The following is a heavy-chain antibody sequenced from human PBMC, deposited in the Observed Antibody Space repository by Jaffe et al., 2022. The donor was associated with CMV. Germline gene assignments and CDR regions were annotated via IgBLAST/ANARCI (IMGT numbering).Heavy chain of an antibody. CDR1: GFTSDTYA. CDR3: AKDRRQQVVHFQGFY. D-gene: IGHD6-13*01. V-gene: IGHV3-23*01. J-gene: IGHJ4*02. CDR2: ISGGGDYI. Sequence: EVQLLESGGGLVQPGGTLRLSCAESGFTSDTYAMSWVRQAPGKGLEWVSAISGGGDYIYYADSVKGRFTISRDKAKNTLYLQMNSLRADDTAVYYCAKDRRQQVVHFQGFYWGQGTLVTVSS.